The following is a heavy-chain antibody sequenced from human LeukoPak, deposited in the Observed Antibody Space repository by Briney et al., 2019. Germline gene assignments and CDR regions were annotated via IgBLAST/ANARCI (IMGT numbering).Heavy chain of an antibody. Sequence: PSETLSLTCAVYGGSFSGYYWSWIRQPPGKGLEWIGEINHSGSTNYNPSLKSRVTISVDTSKNQFSLKLSSVTAADTAVYYCARVRYYYDSSGYPSSFDYWGRGTLVTVSS. CDR1: GGSFSGYY. CDR3: ARVRYYYDSSGYPSSFDY. J-gene: IGHJ4*02. V-gene: IGHV4-34*01. D-gene: IGHD3-22*01. CDR2: INHSGST.